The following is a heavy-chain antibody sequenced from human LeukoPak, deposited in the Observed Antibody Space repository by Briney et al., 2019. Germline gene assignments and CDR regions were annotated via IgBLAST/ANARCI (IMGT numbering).Heavy chain of an antibody. CDR3: ARDPMVRGVIITRVY. D-gene: IGHD3-10*01. V-gene: IGHV3-30*04. CDR1: GFTFSSYA. Sequence: PGGSLRLSCAASGFTFSSYAMHWVRQAPGKGLEWVAVISYDGSNKYYADSVKGRFTISRDNSKNTLYLQMNSLRAEDTAVYYCARDPMVRGVIITRVYWGQGTLVTVSS. J-gene: IGHJ4*02. CDR2: ISYDGSNK.